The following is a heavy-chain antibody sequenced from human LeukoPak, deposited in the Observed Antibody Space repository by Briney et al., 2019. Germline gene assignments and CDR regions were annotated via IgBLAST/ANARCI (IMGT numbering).Heavy chain of an antibody. Sequence: ASVKVSCKASGYTFIDYYMHWVRQAPGQGLEWMGWINPNSGGTNYAQKFQGRVTMTRDTSISTAYMELSRLRSDDTAVYYCAREIYGDYGEIDYWGQGTLVTVSS. V-gene: IGHV1-2*02. CDR1: GYTFIDYY. CDR3: AREIYGDYGEIDY. D-gene: IGHD4-17*01. J-gene: IGHJ4*02. CDR2: INPNSGGT.